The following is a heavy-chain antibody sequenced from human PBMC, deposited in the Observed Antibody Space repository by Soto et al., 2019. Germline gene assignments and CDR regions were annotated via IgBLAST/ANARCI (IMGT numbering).Heavy chain of an antibody. D-gene: IGHD6-13*01. CDR2: IYYSGST. V-gene: IGHV4-39*01. CDR1: GGSISSGGYY. J-gene: IGHJ4*02. CDR3: ARHYSSSSWYYPYFDS. Sequence: SETLSLTCTVSGGSISSGGYYWSWIRQHPGKGLEWIGYIYYSGSTYYNPSLKSRVTISVDTSKNQFSLKLSSVTAADTAVFYCARHYSSSSWYYPYFDSWSQGTLVTVSS.